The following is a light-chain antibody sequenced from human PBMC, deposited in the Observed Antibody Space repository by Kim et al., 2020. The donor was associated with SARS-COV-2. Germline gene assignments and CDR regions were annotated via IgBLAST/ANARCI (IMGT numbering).Light chain of an antibody. V-gene: IGKV3D-7*01. CDR1: QSVSSSY. CDR2: AAS. CDR3: QQDHNLPWT. J-gene: IGKJ1*01. Sequence: PGQRATLSCRASQSVSSSYLSWYQHKPGQAPRLLIYAASTRATAIPARFSGSGSGTDFTLTITSLQPEDFAVYYCQQDHNLPWTCGQGTKVDIK.